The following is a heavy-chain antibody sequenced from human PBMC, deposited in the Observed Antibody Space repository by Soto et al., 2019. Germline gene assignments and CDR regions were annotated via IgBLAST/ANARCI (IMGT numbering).Heavy chain of an antibody. CDR3: ARGRQRVGYFYDLMYV. J-gene: IGHJ6*03. D-gene: IGHD6-25*01. Sequence: SVKVSCKASGYTFTNYGITWVRQAPGQGLEWMGWISAYNGNTHYTQRLQGRVTMTTDTSTSTAYMELRGLRSDDTAVYYCARGRQRVGYFYDLMYVCGKGSTVPVSS. CDR1: GYTFTNYG. V-gene: IGHV1-18*01. CDR2: ISAYNGNT.